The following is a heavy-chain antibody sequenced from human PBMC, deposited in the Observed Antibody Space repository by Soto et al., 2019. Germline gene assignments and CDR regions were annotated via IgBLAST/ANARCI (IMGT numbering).Heavy chain of an antibody. CDR2: IYYSGST. V-gene: IGHV4-31*03. CDR3: ARERQYGDYGYYYGMDV. Sequence: SETLSLTCTVSGVSISTSGYYWSWIRQDPGKGLEWIGYIYYSGSTYYNPSLKSRVTISVDMSKNQFSLKLSPVTAADTAVYYCARERQYGDYGYYYGMDVWGQGTTVTVSS. D-gene: IGHD4-17*01. CDR1: GVSISTSGYY. J-gene: IGHJ6*02.